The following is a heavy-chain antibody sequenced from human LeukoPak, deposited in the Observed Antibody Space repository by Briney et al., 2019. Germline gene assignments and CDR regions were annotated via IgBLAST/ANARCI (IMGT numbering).Heavy chain of an antibody. D-gene: IGHD5-24*01. CDR2: ISYDGSNK. CDR1: GFTFSSYG. Sequence: GGSLRLSCAASGFTFSSYGMHWVRQAPGKGLEWVAVISYDGSNKYYADSVKGRFTISRDNSKNTLYLQMNSLRAEDTAVYYCAKDAWPSGYFDYWGQGTLVTVSS. CDR3: AKDAWPSGYFDY. V-gene: IGHV3-30*18. J-gene: IGHJ4*02.